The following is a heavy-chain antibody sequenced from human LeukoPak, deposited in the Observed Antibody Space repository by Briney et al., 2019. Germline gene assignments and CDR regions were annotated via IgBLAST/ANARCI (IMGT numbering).Heavy chain of an antibody. CDR2: TKEHGTEK. CDR3: VRGGGYFDY. D-gene: IGHD3-16*01. V-gene: IGHV3-7*04. CDR1: GFTFISYW. Sequence: GGSLRLSCEASGFTFISYWMSWVRQAPGKGLEWVANTKEHGTEKYYVDSVKGRFTISRDNAKNSLYLQMNSLRAEDTAVYYCVRGGGYFDYWGQGTLVTVSS. J-gene: IGHJ4*02.